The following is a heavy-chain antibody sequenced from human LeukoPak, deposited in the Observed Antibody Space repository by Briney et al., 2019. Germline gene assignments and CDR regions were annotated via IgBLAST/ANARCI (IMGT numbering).Heavy chain of an antibody. V-gene: IGHV3-21*01. J-gene: IGHJ4*02. D-gene: IGHD5-12*01. CDR2: ISSGGSYM. Sequence: PGGSLRLSCGASGFSFSSNAMTWVRQAPGKGLEWVSSISSGGSYMYYADSVKGRFTISRDNAKNSLYLQMNSLRGEDTAVYYCAGQWVRNDFDYWGQGTLVTVSS. CDR1: GFSFSSNA. CDR3: AGQWVRNDFDY.